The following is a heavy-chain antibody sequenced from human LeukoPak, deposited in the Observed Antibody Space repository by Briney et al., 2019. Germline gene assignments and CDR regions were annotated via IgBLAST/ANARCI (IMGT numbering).Heavy chain of an antibody. CDR3: ARVPRLAAAGTGWFDP. V-gene: IGHV1-69*01. CDR1: GGTFSSYA. Sequence: ASVKVPCKASGGTFSSYAISWVRQAPGQGLEWMGGIIPIFGTANYAQKFQGRVTITADESTSTAYMELSSLRSEDTAVYYCARVPRLAAAGTGWFDPWGQGTLVTVSS. D-gene: IGHD6-13*01. CDR2: IIPIFGTA. J-gene: IGHJ5*02.